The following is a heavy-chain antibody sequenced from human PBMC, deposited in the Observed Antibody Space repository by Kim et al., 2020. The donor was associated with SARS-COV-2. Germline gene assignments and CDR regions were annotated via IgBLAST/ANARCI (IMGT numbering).Heavy chain of an antibody. V-gene: IGHV5-51*01. D-gene: IGHD1-20*01. Sequence: YSPSFQGQVTISADKSISTAYLQWSSLKASDTAMYYCARQSYGITGIFDYWGQGTLVTVSS. CDR3: ARQSYGITGIFDY. J-gene: IGHJ4*02.